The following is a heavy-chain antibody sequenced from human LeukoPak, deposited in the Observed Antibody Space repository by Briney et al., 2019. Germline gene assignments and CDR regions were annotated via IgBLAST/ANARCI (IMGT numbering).Heavy chain of an antibody. CDR2: INGGGDST. V-gene: IGHV3-23*01. Sequence: PGGSLRLSCTVSGFTFSNYGMSWVRQAPGKGLEWVSGINGGGDSTYYVYSVKGQFTISRDNSKNTLYLQMNSLRAEDTAVYYCARRDPTTPKFDYWGQGTLVTVSS. J-gene: IGHJ4*02. CDR3: ARRDPTTPKFDY. D-gene: IGHD1-14*01. CDR1: GFTFSNYG.